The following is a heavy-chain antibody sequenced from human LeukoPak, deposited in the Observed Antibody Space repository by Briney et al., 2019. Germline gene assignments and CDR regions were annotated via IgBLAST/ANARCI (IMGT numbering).Heavy chain of an antibody. Sequence: GESLKISCKGSGYTFTRHWIGWVRQMPGKGLEWMGILYPGDSDTRYSPSFQGQVTISADKSISTAYLQWSSLEASDTAMYYCARQYSSSSDVIWFDPWGQGTLVTVSS. CDR1: GYTFTRHW. CDR3: ARQYSSSSDVIWFDP. D-gene: IGHD6-6*01. CDR2: LYPGDSDT. V-gene: IGHV5-51*01. J-gene: IGHJ5*02.